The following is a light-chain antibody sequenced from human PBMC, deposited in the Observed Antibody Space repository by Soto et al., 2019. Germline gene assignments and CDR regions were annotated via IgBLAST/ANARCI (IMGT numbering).Light chain of an antibody. J-gene: IGKJ4*01. CDR2: GAS. CDR1: QSVSSN. V-gene: IGKV3-15*01. CDR3: QHYNNWPLT. Sequence: EIVMTQSPATLSVSPGESATLSCRASQSVSSNLAWYQQKPGQAPGLLIYGASTRATGIPARFSGSGSGTEFTLTISSLQSEDLAVYYGQHYNNWPLTFGGGTKVEIK.